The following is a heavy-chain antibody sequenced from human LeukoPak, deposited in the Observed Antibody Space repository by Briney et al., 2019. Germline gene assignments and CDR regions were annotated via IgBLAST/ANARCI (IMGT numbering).Heavy chain of an antibody. V-gene: IGHV3-20*04. Sequence: GGSLRLSCAASGFTFEDYGMSWVRQAPGKGLEWVCGLNWNGGSPNCADSVKGRFTISRDNAKNSLYLQMNTLKVEDTALYYCARAGSYGDYVTYYYYYMDVWGKGTTVTVSS. CDR2: LNWNGGSP. CDR1: GFTFEDYG. J-gene: IGHJ6*03. CDR3: ARAGSYGDYVTYYYYYMDV. D-gene: IGHD4-17*01.